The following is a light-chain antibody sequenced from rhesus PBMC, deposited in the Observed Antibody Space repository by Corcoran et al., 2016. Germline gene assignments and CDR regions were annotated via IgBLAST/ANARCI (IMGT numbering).Light chain of an antibody. CDR3: VQAIAFPWT. Sequence: DIEMTQTPLSLPITPGEPASISCRSSQRLLHSNGNTYLHWYLQKPGQSPQLLIYGGSNRASGVPDRFSGSGSGTDCTLKISKVEAEDVGVYYCVQAIAFPWTFGQGTKVEIK. CDR1: QRLLHSNGNTY. V-gene: IGKV2-72*02. J-gene: IGKJ1*01. CDR2: GGS.